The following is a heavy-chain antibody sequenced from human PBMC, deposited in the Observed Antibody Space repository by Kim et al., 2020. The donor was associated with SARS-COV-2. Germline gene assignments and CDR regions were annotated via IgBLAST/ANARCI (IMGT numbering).Heavy chain of an antibody. D-gene: IGHD3-10*01. J-gene: IGHJ6*03. CDR2: IYHNGNT. V-gene: IGHV4-59*08. Sequence: SETLSLTCTVSGTPITTYYWSWIRQSPGKGLEWIGSIYHNGNTKDNHSLRSRLTISIDTSKNQFSLRLRSVTAADTAVYYCASQITFWFGGYMNVWGKGT. CDR3: ASQITFWFGGYMNV. CDR1: GTPITTYY.